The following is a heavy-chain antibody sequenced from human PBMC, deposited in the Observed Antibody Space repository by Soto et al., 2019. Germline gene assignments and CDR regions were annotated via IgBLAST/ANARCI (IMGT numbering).Heavy chain of an antibody. Sequence: ETLSLTCAVYGGSFSGYYWSWIRQPPGKGLEWIGEINHSGSTNYNPSLKSRVTISVDTSKNQFSLKLSSVTAADTAVYYCATNPKITGTTSYNYYYYGMDVWGQGTTVTVSS. CDR2: INHSGST. CDR1: GGSFSGYY. J-gene: IGHJ6*02. D-gene: IGHD1-20*01. V-gene: IGHV4-34*01. CDR3: ATNPKITGTTSYNYYYYGMDV.